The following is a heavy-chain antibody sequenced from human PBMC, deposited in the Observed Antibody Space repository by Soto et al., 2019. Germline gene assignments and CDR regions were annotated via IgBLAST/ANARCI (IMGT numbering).Heavy chain of an antibody. CDR3: TRLDYYDSSGSYSGMDV. CDR1: GFTFGEYA. CDR2: IRSKTYGGTK. J-gene: IGHJ6*02. Sequence: LRLSCIASGFTFGEYAMTWVRQAPGKGLEWVGFIRSKTYGGTKEYAASVKGRFTISRDDSKTIAYLQMNSLKTEDTAVYYCTRLDYYDSSGSYSGMDVWGRGTTVTVSS. V-gene: IGHV3-49*04. D-gene: IGHD3-22*01.